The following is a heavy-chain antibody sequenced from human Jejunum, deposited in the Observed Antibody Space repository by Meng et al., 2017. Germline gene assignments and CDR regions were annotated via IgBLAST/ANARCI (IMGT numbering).Heavy chain of an antibody. D-gene: IGHD1-26*01. J-gene: IGHJ4*02. CDR2: IYYSGST. CDR3: ARSPYSGSALPFFDY. V-gene: IGHV4-30-4*01. Sequence: GPGLVKPPQTLSLPCPVPCDSFNSPDYYWSWIRQPPEKGLEWIGYIYYSGSTYYNPSLKSRVSISGDTSNKQFSLKLTSVTAADTAVYYCARSPYSGSALPFFDYWGQGSLVTVSS. CDR1: CDSFNSPDYY.